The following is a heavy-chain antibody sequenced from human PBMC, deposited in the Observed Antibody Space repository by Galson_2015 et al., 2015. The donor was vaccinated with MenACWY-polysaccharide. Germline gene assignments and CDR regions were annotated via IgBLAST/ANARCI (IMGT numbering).Heavy chain of an antibody. CDR3: AKDTGPGEYAYSWGTFDI. D-gene: IGHD3-10*01. Sequence: SLRLSCAVSGFTFSSYAMSWVRQAPGKGLEWVSGVSASGGSTVYTDSAKGRFTMSRDNSKRSLYLQMNSLRAEDTAVYYCAKDTGPGEYAYSWGTFDIWGRGTMVTVSS. CDR1: GFTFSSYA. J-gene: IGHJ3*02. CDR2: VSASGGST. V-gene: IGHV3-23*01.